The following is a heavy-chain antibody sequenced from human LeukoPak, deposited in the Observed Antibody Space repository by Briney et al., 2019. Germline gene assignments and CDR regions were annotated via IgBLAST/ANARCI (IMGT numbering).Heavy chain of an antibody. Sequence: KASETLSLTCAVYGGSFSGYYWSWIRQPPGKGLEWIGEINHSGSTNYNPSLKSRVTISVDTSKNQFSLKLSSVTAADTAVYYCARAYDYIWGSYRSRTGYYFDYWGQGTLVTVSS. J-gene: IGHJ4*02. CDR2: INHSGST. D-gene: IGHD3-16*02. V-gene: IGHV4-34*01. CDR1: GGSFSGYY. CDR3: ARAYDYIWGSYRSRTGYYFDY.